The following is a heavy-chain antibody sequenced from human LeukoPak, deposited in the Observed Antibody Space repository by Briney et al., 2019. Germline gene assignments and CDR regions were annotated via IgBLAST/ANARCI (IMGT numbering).Heavy chain of an antibody. CDR1: GFTFSSYW. CDR3: ARGSPAAV. Sequence: GGSLRLSCAPSGFTFSSYWMHWVRQAPAKGLVWVSRINTDGSTTNYADSVKGRFTISRDNAENTLYLQMNSLRAEDTAVYYCARGSPAAVWGQGALVTVSS. CDR2: INTDGSTT. V-gene: IGHV3-74*01. D-gene: IGHD6-25*01. J-gene: IGHJ4*02.